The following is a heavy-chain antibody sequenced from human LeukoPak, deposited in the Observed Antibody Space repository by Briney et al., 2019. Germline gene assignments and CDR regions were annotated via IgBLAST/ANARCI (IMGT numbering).Heavy chain of an antibody. D-gene: IGHD2-2*01. CDR1: GYTFTSYG. CDR3: ARGYDIVVVPAAQPTRHYYYYYGMDV. V-gene: IGHV1-18*01. CDR2: ISAYNGNT. J-gene: IGHJ6*02. Sequence: AASVKVSCKASGYTFTSYGISWVRQAPGQGLEWMGWISAYNGNTNYAQKPQGRVTMTTDTSTSTAYMELRSLRSDDTAVYYCARGYDIVVVPAAQPTRHYYYYYGMDVWGQGTTVTVSS.